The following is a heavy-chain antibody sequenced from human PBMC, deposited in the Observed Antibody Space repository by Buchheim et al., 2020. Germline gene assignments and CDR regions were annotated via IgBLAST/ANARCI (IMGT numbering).Heavy chain of an antibody. J-gene: IGHJ1*01. D-gene: IGHD3-16*01. CDR3: TLTDLVQFWGEH. Sequence: EVQPVESGGGLVQPGRSLRLSCTASGFTFGDYAMSWVRQAPGKGLEWVGFSRSKGYGGTTEYAASVKGRFTISRDDSKSIAYLQMNSLKTEDTAVYYCTLTDLVQFWGEHWGQGTL. CDR1: GFTFGDYA. CDR2: SRSKGYGGTT. V-gene: IGHV3-49*04.